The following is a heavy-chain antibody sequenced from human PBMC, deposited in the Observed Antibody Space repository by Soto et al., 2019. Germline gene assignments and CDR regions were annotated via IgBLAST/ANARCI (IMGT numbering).Heavy chain of an antibody. CDR3: SLGKSYYWDY. V-gene: IGHV3-23*01. J-gene: IGHJ4*02. CDR2: ITGGGSNT. CDR1: GITIRAYA. Sequence: DVQLLESGGNLVQPGGSLRLSCEVSGITIRAYAMSWARRAPGKGLEWVAAITGGGSNTHYEDSVKGRFTISRDDSKNTLHLQMSTLRVDDTAIYYCSLGKSYYWDYWGQGIQVTVS.